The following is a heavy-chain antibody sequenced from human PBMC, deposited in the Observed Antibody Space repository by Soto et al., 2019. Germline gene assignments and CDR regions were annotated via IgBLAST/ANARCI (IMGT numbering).Heavy chain of an antibody. D-gene: IGHD3-22*01. Sequence: QVQLVESGGDVVQPGRSLRLSCSASGFTFSSYSMHWVRQAPGKGLEWLAFMSYDGSTKYYADSVKGRFTVSRDNSKNTLYLQMDSLRTEDTAVYYCARDAYDDPPGYFQHWGQGTLLTVSS. CDR1: GFTFSSYS. CDR3: ARDAYDDPPGYFQH. CDR2: MSYDGSTK. J-gene: IGHJ1*01. V-gene: IGHV3-30-3*01.